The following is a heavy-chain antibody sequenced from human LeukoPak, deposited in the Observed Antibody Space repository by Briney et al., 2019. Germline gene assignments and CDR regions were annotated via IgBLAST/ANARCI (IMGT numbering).Heavy chain of an antibody. CDR1: GFTFSTYW. J-gene: IGHJ4*02. CDR2: VKPDGSET. D-gene: IGHD6-25*01. CDR3: GRSGIEAAIDY. V-gene: IGHV3-7*01. Sequence: GGSLRLSCATSGFTFSTYWMNWIRQAPGKGLEWLANVKPDGSETYYLDSVKGRFTISRDNVKNSLYLQMNSLRAEDTAVYYCGRSGIEAAIDYWGQGTLVTVSS.